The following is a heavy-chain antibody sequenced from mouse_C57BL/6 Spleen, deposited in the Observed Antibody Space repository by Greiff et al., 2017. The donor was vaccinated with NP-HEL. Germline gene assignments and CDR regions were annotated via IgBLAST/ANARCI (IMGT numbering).Heavy chain of an antibody. J-gene: IGHJ4*01. D-gene: IGHD1-1*01. CDR2: IDPSDSET. CDR3: AKNYGSMNYAMDY. CDR1: GYTFTSYW. V-gene: IGHV1-52*01. Sequence: QVQLQQSGAELVRPGSSVKLSCKASGYTFTSYWMHWVKQRPIQGLEWIGNIDPSDSETHYNQKFKDKATLTVDKSSSTAYMQLSSLTSEDSAVYYCAKNYGSMNYAMDYWGQGTSVTVSS.